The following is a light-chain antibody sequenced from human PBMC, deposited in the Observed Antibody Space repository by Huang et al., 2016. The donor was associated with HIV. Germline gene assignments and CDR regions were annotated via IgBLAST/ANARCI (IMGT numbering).Light chain of an antibody. CDR3: QQRGDWPYT. CDR2: DTS. Sequence: EIVLTQSPATLSLSPGERATLSCRASQSVSNYLAWYQQKPGQAPRLLIFDTSNRATGIPDSFGGSGSGTDFTLTISSLEPEDFAVYYCQQRGDWPYTFGQGTKLEIK. J-gene: IGKJ2*01. CDR1: QSVSNY. V-gene: IGKV3-11*01.